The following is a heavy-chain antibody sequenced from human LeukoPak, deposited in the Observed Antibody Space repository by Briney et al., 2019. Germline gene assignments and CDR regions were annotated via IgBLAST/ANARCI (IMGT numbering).Heavy chain of an antibody. CDR2: IYYSGST. CDR1: GGSISSYY. V-gene: IGHV4-59*01. CDR3: AKNGGSYFPFDY. J-gene: IGHJ4*02. Sequence: PSETLSLTCTVSGGSISSYYWSWIRQPPGKGLEWIGYIYYSGSTNYHPSLKSRVTISVDTSKNQFSLKLSSVTAADTAVYYCAKNGGSYFPFDYWGQGTLVTVSS. D-gene: IGHD1-26*01.